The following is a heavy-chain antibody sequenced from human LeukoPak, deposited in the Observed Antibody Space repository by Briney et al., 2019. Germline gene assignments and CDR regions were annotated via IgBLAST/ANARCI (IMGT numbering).Heavy chain of an antibody. V-gene: IGHV3-23*01. D-gene: IGHD6-13*01. Sequence: GGFLRLSCAASGFTFSSYAMSWVRQAPGKGLEWVSAIICSGGSTYYADSVKGRFTISRDNSKNTLYLQMNRLRAEDTAVYYCASMSGGSSFDAFDIWGQGTMVTVSS. CDR2: IICSGGST. J-gene: IGHJ3*02. CDR3: ASMSGGSSFDAFDI. CDR1: GFTFSSYA.